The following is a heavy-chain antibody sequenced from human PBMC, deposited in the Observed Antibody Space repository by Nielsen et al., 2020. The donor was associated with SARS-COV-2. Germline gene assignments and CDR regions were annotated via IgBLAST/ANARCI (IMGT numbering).Heavy chain of an antibody. CDR1: GGIFSNYA. Sequence: SVKVSCKGSGGIFSNYAISWVRKAPGQGLEWVGRINSVLGIADNAKNLQGRVTITADKSTTTAYIELSSLRSEDTDVYYCARIHFVVGGGYDYGMDVWSQGTTVTVSS. V-gene: IGHV1-69*04. CDR3: ARIHFVVGGGYDYGMDV. D-gene: IGHD1-26*01. CDR2: INSVLGIA. J-gene: IGHJ6*02.